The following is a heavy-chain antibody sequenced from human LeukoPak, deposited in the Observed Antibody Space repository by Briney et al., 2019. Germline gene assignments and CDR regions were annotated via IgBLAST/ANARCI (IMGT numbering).Heavy chain of an antibody. Sequence: SETLSLTCTVSGGSISSYYWSWIRQPPGKGREWIGYIYYSGSTNYNPSLKSRVTISVDTSKNQFSLKLSSVTAADTAVYYCARVRYDILTDLYGMDVWGQGTTVTVSS. J-gene: IGHJ6*02. D-gene: IGHD3-9*01. CDR2: IYYSGST. CDR3: ARVRYDILTDLYGMDV. V-gene: IGHV4-59*01. CDR1: GGSISSYY.